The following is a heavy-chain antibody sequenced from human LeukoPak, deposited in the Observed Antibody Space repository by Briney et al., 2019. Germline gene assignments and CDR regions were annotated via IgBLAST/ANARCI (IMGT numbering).Heavy chain of an antibody. CDR2: IYSDGST. J-gene: IGHJ3*02. CDR1: GGSISTYY. Sequence: SETLSLTCTVSGGSISTYYWSWIRQSPGKGLEWIGYIYSDGSTNYNPPLKSRVTISEDTSKNQFSLQLSSVTAADTAMYYCARVRGLLDAFDIWGQGTMVTVSS. D-gene: IGHD3-10*01. CDR3: ARVRGLLDAFDI. V-gene: IGHV4-59*01.